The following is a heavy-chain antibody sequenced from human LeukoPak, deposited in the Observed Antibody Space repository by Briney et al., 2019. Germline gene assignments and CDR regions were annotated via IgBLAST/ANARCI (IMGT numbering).Heavy chain of an antibody. D-gene: IGHD1-26*01. CDR3: AKKGAIDY. CDR1: GFTFSSYE. Sequence: GSLRLSCVASGFTFSSYEMNWVRQAPGKGLEWVSYISSSGSTIYYADSVKGRFTISRDNAKNSLYLQMNSLRAEDTAVYYCAKKGAIDYWGQETRVTVPS. J-gene: IGHJ4*02. V-gene: IGHV3-48*03. CDR2: ISSSGSTI.